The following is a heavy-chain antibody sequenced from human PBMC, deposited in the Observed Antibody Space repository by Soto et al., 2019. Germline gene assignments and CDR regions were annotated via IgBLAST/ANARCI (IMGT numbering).Heavy chain of an antibody. V-gene: IGHV4-31*03. D-gene: IGHD3-9*01. Sequence: QVQLQESGPGLVTPSQTLSLTCTVSGGSISSGGYYWSWIRQHPGKGLEWVGYIYYSGSTYYNPSLKSRVTISVDTSKNQFSLKLSSVTAADTAVYYCARATPDYDILTGYSYYYYYGMDGWGQGTTVTVAS. CDR2: IYYSGST. CDR3: ARATPDYDILTGYSYYYYYGMDG. CDR1: GGSISSGGYY. J-gene: IGHJ6*02.